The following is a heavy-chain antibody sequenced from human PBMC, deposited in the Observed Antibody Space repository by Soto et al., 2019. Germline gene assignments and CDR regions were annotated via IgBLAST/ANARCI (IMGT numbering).Heavy chain of an antibody. CDR3: ARGRSRRSLYGDSVSYYFDY. Sequence: QVQLVQSGAEVKKPGASVKVSCKASGYTFTSYDINWVRQATGQGLEWMGWMNPNSGNTGYAQKFQGRVTMTRNTSISTAYMELSSLRSEDTAVYYCARGRSRRSLYGDSVSYYFDYWGQGTLVTVSS. CDR1: GYTFTSYD. CDR2: MNPNSGNT. D-gene: IGHD4-17*01. J-gene: IGHJ4*02. V-gene: IGHV1-8*01.